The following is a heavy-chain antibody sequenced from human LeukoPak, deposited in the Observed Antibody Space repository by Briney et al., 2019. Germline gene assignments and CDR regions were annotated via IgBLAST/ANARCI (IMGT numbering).Heavy chain of an antibody. V-gene: IGHV3-21*01. CDR3: ARASTGRFEEAY. J-gene: IGHJ4*02. D-gene: IGHD1-14*01. CDR1: GFPFSSYT. CDR2: ISSSSSYI. Sequence: GGSLSLSCAASGFPFSSYTMNWVRQPPGKGLEWVSSISSSSSYIYYADSVKGRFTISRDNAKNSLYLQMNSLKAEDTSVYYCARASTGRFEEAYWGQGTLVTVSS.